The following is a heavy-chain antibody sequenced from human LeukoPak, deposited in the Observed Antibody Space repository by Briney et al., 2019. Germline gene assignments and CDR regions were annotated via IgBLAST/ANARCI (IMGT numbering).Heavy chain of an antibody. CDR2: IHYSGRT. CDR1: GGSMTTYY. CDR3: ASQTALPYFDLLLGDGPGYFDY. Sequence: SETLSLTCTVSGGSMTTYYWSWIRQPPGKGLEWITYIHYSGRTHYNPSLKSRVTISVDTSKNQFSLKLSSVTAADTAVYYCASQTALPYFDLLLGDGPGYFDYWGQGTLVTVSS. V-gene: IGHV4-59*08. D-gene: IGHD3-9*01. J-gene: IGHJ4*02.